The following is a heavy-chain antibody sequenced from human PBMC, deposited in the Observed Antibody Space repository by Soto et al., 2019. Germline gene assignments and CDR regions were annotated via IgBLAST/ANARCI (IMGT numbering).Heavy chain of an antibody. V-gene: IGHV3-23*01. CDR3: AKGPFYYYDSSGYYLDY. CDR2: ISGSGGST. D-gene: IGHD3-22*01. Sequence: GGSLRLSCAASGFTFSSYAMSWVRQAPGKGLEWVSAISGSGGSTYYADSVKGRFTISRDNSKNTLYLQMNSLRAEDTAVYYCAKGPFYYYDSSGYYLDYWGQGTLVTVSS. J-gene: IGHJ4*02. CDR1: GFTFSSYA.